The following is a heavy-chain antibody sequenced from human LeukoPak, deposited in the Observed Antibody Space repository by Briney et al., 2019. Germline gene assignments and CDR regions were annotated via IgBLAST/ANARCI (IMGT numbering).Heavy chain of an antibody. CDR3: ARLVYSSSWYGGNWFDP. CDR2: IYYSGST. CDR1: GGSISSYY. V-gene: IGHV4-59*01. Sequence: TSETLSLTCTVSGGSISSYYWSWIRQPPGKGLEWIGYIYYSGSTNYNPSLKSRVTISVDTSKNQFSLKLSSLTAADTAVYYCARLVYSSSWYGGNWFDPWGQGTLVTVSS. J-gene: IGHJ5*02. D-gene: IGHD6-13*01.